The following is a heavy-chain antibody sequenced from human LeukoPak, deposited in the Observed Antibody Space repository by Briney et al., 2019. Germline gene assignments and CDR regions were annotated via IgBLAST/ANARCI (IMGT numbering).Heavy chain of an antibody. J-gene: IGHJ3*01. CDR3: AREELAAHRGSFTL. CDR2: IRYDGSNK. V-gene: IGHV3-30*02. CDR1: GFTFSSYG. Sequence: GGSLRLSCAASGFTFSSYGMHWVRQAPGKGLEWVAFIRYDGSNKYYADSVRGRFTISRDNSKSTLSLQMNSLRAEDTAIYYCAREELAAHRGSFTLWGQGSVVSVSS. D-gene: IGHD6-6*01.